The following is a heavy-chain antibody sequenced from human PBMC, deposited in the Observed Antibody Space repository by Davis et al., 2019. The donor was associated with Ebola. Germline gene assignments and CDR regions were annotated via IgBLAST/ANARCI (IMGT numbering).Heavy chain of an antibody. Sequence: GESLKISCAASGFTFSSYAMSWVRQAPGKGLEWVANIKQDGSEKYYVDSVKGRFTISRDNAKNSLYLQMNSLRAEDTAVYYCARDLRGYYPGYWGQGTLVTVSS. CDR1: GFTFSSYA. CDR2: IKQDGSEK. CDR3: ARDLRGYYPGY. J-gene: IGHJ4*02. V-gene: IGHV3-7*01. D-gene: IGHD3-22*01.